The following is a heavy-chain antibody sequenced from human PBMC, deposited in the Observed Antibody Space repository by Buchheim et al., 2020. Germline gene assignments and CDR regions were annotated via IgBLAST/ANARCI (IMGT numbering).Heavy chain of an antibody. CDR3: AREAYYYGSGSHSCMDV. D-gene: IGHD3-10*01. J-gene: IGHJ6*02. Sequence: EVQLVESGGGLVQPGGSLRLSCAASGFTFSSYSMNWVRQAPGKGLEWVSYISSSSSTIYYADSVKGRFTISRDNAKNLLYLQMNSLRAEDTAVYYCAREAYYYGSGSHSCMDVWGQGTT. CDR2: ISSSSSTI. V-gene: IGHV3-48*04. CDR1: GFTFSSYS.